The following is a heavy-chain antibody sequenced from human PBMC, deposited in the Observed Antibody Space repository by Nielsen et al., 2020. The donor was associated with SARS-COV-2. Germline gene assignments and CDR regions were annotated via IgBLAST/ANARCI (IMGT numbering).Heavy chain of an antibody. CDR3: ARLAAAGAFYYYGMDV. D-gene: IGHD6-13*01. J-gene: IGHJ6*02. CDR1: GYTFTSYY. CDR2: INPSGGST. V-gene: IGHV1-46*01. Sequence: ASVKVSCKASGYTFTSYYMHWVRQAPGQGLEWMGIINPSGGSTTYAQKFQGRVTMTRDTSTSTVYMELSSLRSEDTAVYYCARLAAAGAFYYYGMDVWGQGTTVTVSS.